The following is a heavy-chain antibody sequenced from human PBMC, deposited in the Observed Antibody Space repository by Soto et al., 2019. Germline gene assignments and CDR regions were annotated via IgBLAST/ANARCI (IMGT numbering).Heavy chain of an antibody. V-gene: IGHV4-34*01. CDR1: GGSVSGYY. Sequence: QVQLQQWGAGLLKPSETLSLICAVYGGSVSGYYWSWVRQPPGKGLEWIGEINHSRSTNYNPSHKSGVTISVDTSKTQFYLKLSSVPDADTAVYYCARGPLYPWFDPWGQGTLVIDSS. CDR3: ARGPLYPWFDP. CDR2: INHSRST. J-gene: IGHJ5*02.